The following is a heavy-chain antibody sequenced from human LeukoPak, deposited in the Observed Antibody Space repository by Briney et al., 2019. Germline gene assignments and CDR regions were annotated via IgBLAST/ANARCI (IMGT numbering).Heavy chain of an antibody. D-gene: IGHD3-22*01. J-gene: IGHJ4*02. CDR1: GGSISSSSYY. Sequence: SETLSLTCTVSGGSISSSSYYWGWIRQPPGKGLEWIGSIYYSGSTYYNPSLKSRVTISVDTSKNQFSLKLSSVTAADTAVYYCASSRAVYDSSGYYSPGFDYWGQETLVTVSS. CDR2: IYYSGST. CDR3: ASSRAVYDSSGYYSPGFDY. V-gene: IGHV4-39*01.